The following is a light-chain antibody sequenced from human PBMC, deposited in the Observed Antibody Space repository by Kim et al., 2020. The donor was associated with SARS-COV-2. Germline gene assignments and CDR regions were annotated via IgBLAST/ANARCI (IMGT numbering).Light chain of an antibody. V-gene: IGLV2-14*02. CDR2: EVS. CDR1: SSDVGSYNL. Sequence: QSALTQPASVSGSPGQSITISCTGTSSDVGSYNLVSWYQQHPGKAPKLMIYEVSKRPSGVSNRFSGSKSGNTASLTISGLQAEYEADYYCSSYTSSSTYVFGTGTKVTVL. CDR3: SSYTSSSTYV. J-gene: IGLJ1*01.